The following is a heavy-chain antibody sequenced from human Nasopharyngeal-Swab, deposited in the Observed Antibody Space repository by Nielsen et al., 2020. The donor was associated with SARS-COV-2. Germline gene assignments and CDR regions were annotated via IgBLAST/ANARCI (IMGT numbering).Heavy chain of an antibody. V-gene: IGHV3-21*01. D-gene: IGHD6-19*01. CDR3: ARGPTPSDNSAFLRD. Sequence: GESLKISCAASGFTFSSYSMNWVRQAPGKGLEWVSSIKGRFTISRDNAKTTVYLHVGSLTADDTALYYCARGPTPSDNSAFLRDWGQGILVTVSS. CDR1: GFTFSSYS. J-gene: IGHJ4*02. CDR2: I.